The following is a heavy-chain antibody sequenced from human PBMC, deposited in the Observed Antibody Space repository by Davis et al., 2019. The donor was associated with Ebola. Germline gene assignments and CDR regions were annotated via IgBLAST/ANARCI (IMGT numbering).Heavy chain of an antibody. Sequence: AASVKVSCKASGYTFTSYAMNWVRQAPGQGLEWMGWINTNTGNPTYAQGFTGRFVFSLDTSVSTAYLQISSLKAEDTAVYYCARDRGYDFWSGDDPPPRGYNWFDPWGQGTLVTVSS. D-gene: IGHD3-3*01. CDR2: INTNTGNP. J-gene: IGHJ5*02. CDR3: ARDRGYDFWSGDDPPPRGYNWFDP. V-gene: IGHV7-4-1*02. CDR1: GYTFTSYA.